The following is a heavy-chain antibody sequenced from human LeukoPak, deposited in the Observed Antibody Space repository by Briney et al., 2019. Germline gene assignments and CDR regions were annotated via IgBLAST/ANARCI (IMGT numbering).Heavy chain of an antibody. CDR3: ARSSAVAGLT. V-gene: IGHV4-39*01. D-gene: IGHD6-19*01. CDR2: VSYSGSA. J-gene: IGHJ5*02. CDR1: GDSMGSSYY. Sequence: PSETLSLTCTVSGDSMGSSYYWAWIRQRPGKGLEWIGSVSYSGSAYYNPSLKSRVIISVDTSKNQFSLKLSSVTAADTALYYCARSSAVAGLTWGQGTLVTVSS.